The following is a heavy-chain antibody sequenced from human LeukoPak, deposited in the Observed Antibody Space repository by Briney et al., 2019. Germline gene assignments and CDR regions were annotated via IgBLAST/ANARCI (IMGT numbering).Heavy chain of an antibody. J-gene: IGHJ2*01. CDR1: GGTFSSYA. CDR3: ASKPYYDSSGPGDWYFDL. D-gene: IGHD3-22*01. Sequence: GASVKVSCKASGGTFSSYAISWVRQAPGQGLEWMGWIIPFFGTTNYAQKFQGRVTITADESTSTAYMELSSLRSEDTAVYYCASKPYYDSSGPGDWYFDLWGRGTLVTVSS. V-gene: IGHV1-69*01. CDR2: IIPFFGTT.